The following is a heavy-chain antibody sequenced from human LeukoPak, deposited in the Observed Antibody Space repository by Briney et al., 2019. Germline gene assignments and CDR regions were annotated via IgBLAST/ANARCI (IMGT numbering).Heavy chain of an antibody. CDR2: GCNSGGT. J-gene: IGHJ4*03. Sequence: PSETLSLTCAVYGGSLNGYYWSWIRQPPGKGLEWMGEGCNSGGTKFNPSLKSRVTISADTSKNQFSLKLSSVTAADTAVYYCASFDQGGNSPFDYWGQGTLVTVSS. V-gene: IGHV4-34*01. CDR1: GGSLNGYY. D-gene: IGHD4-23*01. CDR3: ASFDQGGNSPFDY.